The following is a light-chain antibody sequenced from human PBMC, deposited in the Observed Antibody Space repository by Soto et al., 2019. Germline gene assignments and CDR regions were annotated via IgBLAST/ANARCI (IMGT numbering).Light chain of an antibody. CDR1: QSVSTRY. V-gene: IGKV3-20*01. CDR3: HQYGDSLTWT. Sequence: EIVLTQSPGTLSLSPGERATLSCRASQSVSTRYVAWDQQKPGQAPRLLIYCASSRATGIPDRFSGSGSGTDSPLTITRLEPEDFAVYYCHQYGDSLTWTFGQGTKVEIK. J-gene: IGKJ1*01. CDR2: CAS.